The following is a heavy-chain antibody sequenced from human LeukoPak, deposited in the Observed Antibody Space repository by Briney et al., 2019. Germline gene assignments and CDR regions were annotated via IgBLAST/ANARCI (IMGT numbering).Heavy chain of an antibody. CDR3: AKDHRWLVDY. J-gene: IGHJ4*02. CDR1: GFTFGTYS. D-gene: IGHD6-19*01. Sequence: GRSLRLSCAASGFTFGTYSMHCVRQAPGKGLEWVAIISSAGTIINYADSVKGRFSISRDNSKNTLYLQMDSLRVEDTAVHYCAKDHRWLVDYWGQGSLVTVSS. V-gene: IGHV3-30-3*01. CDR2: ISSAGTII.